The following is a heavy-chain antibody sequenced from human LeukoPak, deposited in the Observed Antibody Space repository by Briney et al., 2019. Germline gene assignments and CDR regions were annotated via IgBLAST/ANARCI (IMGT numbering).Heavy chain of an antibody. Sequence: SETLSLTCTVSGGSISSGSYYWSWIRQPAGKGLEWIGRIYTSGSTNYNPSLKSRVTITVDTSKNQFSLKLSSVTAADTAVYYCARDYASYYYYYMDVWSKGTTVTVSS. J-gene: IGHJ6*03. CDR1: GGSISSGSYY. V-gene: IGHV4-61*02. CDR3: ARDYASYYYYYMDV. CDR2: IYTSGST. D-gene: IGHD2-2*01.